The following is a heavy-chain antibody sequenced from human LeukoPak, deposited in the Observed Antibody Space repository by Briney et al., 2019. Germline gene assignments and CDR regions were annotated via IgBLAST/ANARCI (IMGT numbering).Heavy chain of an antibody. CDR2: ISYDGSNK. CDR3: AKVRIATAGSNWFDP. Sequence: GGSLRLSCAASGFTFSSYGVHWVRQAPGKGLEWVAVISYDGSNKYYADSVKGRFTISRDNSKNTLYLQMNSLRAEDTAVYYCAKVRIATAGSNWFDPWGQGTLVTVSS. D-gene: IGHD6-13*01. J-gene: IGHJ5*02. V-gene: IGHV3-30*18. CDR1: GFTFSSYG.